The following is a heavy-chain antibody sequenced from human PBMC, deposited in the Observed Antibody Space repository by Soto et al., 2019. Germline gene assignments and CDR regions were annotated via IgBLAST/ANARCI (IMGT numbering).Heavy chain of an antibody. CDR3: VKGRLRGLDNGNFDY. CDR2: IWYDGSKK. CDR1: GFTFSGYG. J-gene: IGHJ4*01. Sequence: GSLRLSCAASGFTFSGYGMHWVRQAPGKGLEWVAFIWYDGSKKYYVDSVKGRFTISRDNSKNTLYLQINSLRAEDTGIYYCVKGRLRGLDNGNFDYWGHGTLVTVSS. V-gene: IGHV3-30*02. D-gene: IGHD4-17*01.